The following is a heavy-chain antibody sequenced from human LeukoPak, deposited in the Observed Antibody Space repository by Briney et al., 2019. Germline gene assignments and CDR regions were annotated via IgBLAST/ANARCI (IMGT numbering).Heavy chain of an antibody. CDR3: ARTSDDYGDYTYYFDY. CDR2: IGSSDIYI. D-gene: IGHD4-17*01. V-gene: IGHV3-21*01. CDR1: GFTFSSYN. Sequence: GGSLRLSCAASGFTFSSYNMNWVRQAPGKGLEWVSSIGSSDIYIYYADSVKGRFTISRDNAKNSLYLQMDSLRAEDTAVYYCARTSDDYGDYTYYFDYWGQGTLVTVSS. J-gene: IGHJ4*02.